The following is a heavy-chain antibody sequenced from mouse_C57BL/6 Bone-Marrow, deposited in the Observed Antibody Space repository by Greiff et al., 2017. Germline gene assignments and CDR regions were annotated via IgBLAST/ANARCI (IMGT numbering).Heavy chain of an antibody. V-gene: IGHV1-80*01. CDR2: IYPGDGDT. J-gene: IGHJ4*01. CDR1: GYAFRSYW. Sequence: QVQLQQSGAELVNPGASVKISCQASGYAFRSYWMNWVKQRPGKGLEWIGQIYPGDGDTNYNGKFKGKATLTADKSSSPAYMQLSSLTSEDSAVYFCARRSNFYYYAMDDWGQGTSVTVST. CDR3: ARRSNFYYYAMDD. D-gene: IGHD2-5*01.